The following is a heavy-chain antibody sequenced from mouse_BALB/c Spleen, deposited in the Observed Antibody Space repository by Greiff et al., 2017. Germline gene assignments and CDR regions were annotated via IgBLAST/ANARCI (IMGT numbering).Heavy chain of an antibody. Sequence: VQLQQSGAELVKPGASVKLSCTASGFNIKDTYMHWVKQRPEQGLEWIGRIDPANGNTKYDPKFQGKATITADTSSNTAYLQLSSLTSEDTAVYYCARGVTGTWYFDVWGAGTTVTVSS. CDR2: IDPANGNT. CDR3: ARGVTGTWYFDV. CDR1: GFNIKDTY. V-gene: IGHV14-3*02. D-gene: IGHD4-1*01. J-gene: IGHJ1*01.